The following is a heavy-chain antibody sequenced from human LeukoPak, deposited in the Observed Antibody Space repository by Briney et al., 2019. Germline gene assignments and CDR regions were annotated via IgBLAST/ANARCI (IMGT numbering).Heavy chain of an antibody. J-gene: IGHJ4*02. CDR2: IYHSGST. V-gene: IGHV4-38-2*02. CDR3: ARYSGSYFFDY. CDR1: GYSISSGYY. Sequence: SETLSLTCTVSGYSISSGYYWGWIRQPPGKGLEWIGSIYHSGSTYYNPSLKSRVTISVDTSKNQSSLKLSSVTAADTAVYYCARYSGSYFFDYWGQGTLVTVSS. D-gene: IGHD1-26*01.